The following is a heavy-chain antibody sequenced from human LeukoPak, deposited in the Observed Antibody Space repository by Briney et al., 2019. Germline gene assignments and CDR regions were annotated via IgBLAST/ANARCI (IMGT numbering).Heavy chain of an antibody. J-gene: IGHJ6*02. V-gene: IGHV4-34*01. Sequence: SEPLSLTCAVYGVSFSGYYWSWIRQPPGKGLEWIGEINHSGSTNYNPSLKSRVTISVDTSKNQFSLKLSSVTAADTAVYYCASRSSSSYRYYYYYGMDVWGQGTTVTVSS. CDR1: GVSFSGYY. CDR2: INHSGST. D-gene: IGHD6-6*01. CDR3: ASRSSSSYRYYYYYGMDV.